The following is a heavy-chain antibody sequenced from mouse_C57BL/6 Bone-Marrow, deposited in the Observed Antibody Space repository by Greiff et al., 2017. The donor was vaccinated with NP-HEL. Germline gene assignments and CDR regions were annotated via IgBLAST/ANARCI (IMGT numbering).Heavy chain of an antibody. D-gene: IGHD2-5*01. CDR2: IFPGSGST. J-gene: IGHJ3*01. V-gene: IGHV1-75*01. CDR3: ARRGYYSNYAWFAY. CDR1: GYTFTDYY. Sequence: QVQLQQSGPELVKPGALVKISCKASGYTFTDYYINWVRQRPGQGLEWIGWIFPGSGSTYYNEKFKGKATLTVDKSSSTAYMELRSLTSEDSAVYFCARRGYYSNYAWFAYWGQGTLVTVSA.